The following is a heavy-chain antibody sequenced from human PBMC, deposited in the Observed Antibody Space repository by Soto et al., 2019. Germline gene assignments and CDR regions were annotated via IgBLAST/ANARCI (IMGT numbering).Heavy chain of an antibody. CDR3: AKETGTDHAFDI. CDR2: ISYDGSNK. V-gene: IGHV3-30*18. Sequence: QVQLVESGGGVVQPGRSLRLSCAASGFTFSSYGMHWVRQAPGKGLEWVAVISYDGSNKYYADSVKGRFTISRDNSKNTLYLQMNSLRAEDTVVYYCAKETGTDHAFDIWGQGTMVTVSS. J-gene: IGHJ3*02. CDR1: GFTFSSYG.